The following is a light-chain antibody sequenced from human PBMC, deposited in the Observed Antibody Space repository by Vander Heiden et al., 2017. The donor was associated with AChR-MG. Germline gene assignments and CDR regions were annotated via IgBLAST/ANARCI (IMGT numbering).Light chain of an antibody. J-gene: IGKJ4*01. CDR3: QQYKNWPPFT. Sequence: EIVMTQSPATLSVSPGERATLSCRASQSVSSNLAWYQQKPGQAPRLLIYGASTRATGIPARFSGSGYGTEFTLTISSLQSEDFAVYYCQQYKNWPPFTFGGRTKVEIK. V-gene: IGKV3-15*01. CDR2: GAS. CDR1: QSVSSN.